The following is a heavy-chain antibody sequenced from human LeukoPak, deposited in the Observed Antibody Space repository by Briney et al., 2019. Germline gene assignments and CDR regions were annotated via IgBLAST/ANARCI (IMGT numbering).Heavy chain of an antibody. CDR2: IRYDGSNK. V-gene: IGHV3-30*02. CDR1: EFTFSSYG. D-gene: IGHD5-18*01. J-gene: IGHJ6*03. Sequence: PGGSLRLSCAASEFTFSSYGMHWVRQAPGKGLEWVAFIRYDGSNKYYADSVKGRFTISRDNSKNTLYLQMNSLRAEDTAVYYCAKDTRDTAMVSTPLYYYYMDVWGKGTTVTISS. CDR3: AKDTRDTAMVSTPLYYYYMDV.